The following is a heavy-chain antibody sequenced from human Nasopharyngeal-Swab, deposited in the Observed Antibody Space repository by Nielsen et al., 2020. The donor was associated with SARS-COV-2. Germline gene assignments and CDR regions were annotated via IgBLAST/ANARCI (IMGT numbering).Heavy chain of an antibody. CDR3: ARARVGHCSSTSCYRLWDC. D-gene: IGHD2-2*02. V-gene: IGHV4-30-4*08. CDR1: GGSFSDYY. CDR2: IYYSGST. Sequence: SETLSPTCAVYGGSFSDYYWSWIRQPPGKGLEWIGYIYYSGSTHYNPSLKSRVTISVDTSKNQFSLKLNSVTAADTAVYYCARARVGHCSSTSCYRLWDCWGQGTLVSVSS. J-gene: IGHJ4*02.